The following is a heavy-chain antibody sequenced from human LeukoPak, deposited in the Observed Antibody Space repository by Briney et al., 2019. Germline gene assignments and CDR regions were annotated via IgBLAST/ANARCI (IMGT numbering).Heavy chain of an antibody. CDR3: ARRQPPVAYHDSSGYYDY. Sequence: PSETLSLTCTVSGGSISSYYWSWIRQPPGKGLEWIGYIYYSGSTNYNPSLKSRVTISVDTSKNQFSLKLSSVTAADTAVYYCARRQPPVAYHDSSGYYDYWSQGTLVTVSS. CDR1: GGSISSYY. CDR2: IYYSGST. V-gene: IGHV4-59*08. J-gene: IGHJ4*02. D-gene: IGHD3-22*01.